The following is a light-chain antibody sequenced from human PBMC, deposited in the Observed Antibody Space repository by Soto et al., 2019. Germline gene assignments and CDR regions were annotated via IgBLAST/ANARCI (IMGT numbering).Light chain of an antibody. J-gene: IGKJ4*01. CDR3: QQCRNWPLT. Sequence: EIVMTQSPATLSVSPGEGATLTCKASHNFYNNLAWYQQRPGQPPRLLIYDASTRATGISARFSGSGYGTEFTLTISSLQSEDFAVYFCQQCRNWPLTFGGGTKVDIK. CDR1: HNFYNN. CDR2: DAS. V-gene: IGKV3-15*01.